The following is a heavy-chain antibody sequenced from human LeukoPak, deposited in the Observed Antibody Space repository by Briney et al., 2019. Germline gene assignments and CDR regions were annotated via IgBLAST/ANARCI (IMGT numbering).Heavy chain of an antibody. CDR2: ISSSCSYI. J-gene: IGHJ4*02. D-gene: IGHD6-19*01. CDR1: GFTFSSYS. CDR3: ASLSTGYSSGWYNNFDY. V-gene: IGHV3-21*01. Sequence: GGSLRLSCAASGFTFSSYSMNWVRQAPGKGLEWVSSISSSCSYIYYADSVKGRFTISRDNARNSLYLQMNSLRAEDTAVYYCASLSTGYSSGWYNNFDYWGQGTLVTVSS.